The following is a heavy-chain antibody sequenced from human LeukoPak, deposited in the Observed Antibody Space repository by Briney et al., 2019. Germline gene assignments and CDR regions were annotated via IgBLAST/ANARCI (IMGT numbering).Heavy chain of an antibody. CDR2: IYYSGST. J-gene: IGHJ3*02. CDR3: HTTSGLEMAPSAFDI. Sequence: SETLSLTCTVSGGSISSGGYYWSWIRQHPGKGLEWIGYIYYSGSTYYNPSLKSRVTISVDTSKNQFSLKLSSVTAADTAVYYCHTTSGLEMAPSAFDIWGQGTMVTVSS. D-gene: IGHD5-24*01. CDR1: GGSISSGGYY. V-gene: IGHV4-31*03.